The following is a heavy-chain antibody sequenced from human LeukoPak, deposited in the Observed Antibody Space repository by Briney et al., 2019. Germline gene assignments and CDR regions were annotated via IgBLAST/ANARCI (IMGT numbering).Heavy chain of an antibody. CDR1: GFTFINYA. V-gene: IGHV3-23*01. D-gene: IGHD4-23*01. CDR2: VSGTGHYK. CDR3: VKDAVYGGHDYYFYYMDV. Sequence: GGSLRLSCAASGFTFINYALSWVRQVPGKGPEWVSCVSGTGHYKHYADSVKGRFTISRDNSKNTLYLQMNSLRAEDTAIYYCVKDAVYGGHDYYFYYMDVWGKGTTVTVSS. J-gene: IGHJ6*03.